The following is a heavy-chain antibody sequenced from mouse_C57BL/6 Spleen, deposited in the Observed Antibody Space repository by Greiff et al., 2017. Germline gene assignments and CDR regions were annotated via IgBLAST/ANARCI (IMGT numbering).Heavy chain of an antibody. CDR1: GYSITSGYS. V-gene: IGHV3-6*01. CDR3: ARDGTTVWYFDV. D-gene: IGHD1-1*01. J-gene: IGHJ1*03. CDR2: ISYDGSN. Sequence: ESGPGLVKPSQSLSLTCSVTGYSITSGYSWNWIRQFPGNKLEWMGYISYDGSNNYNPSLKNRISITRDTSKNQFFLKLNSVTTEDTATYYCARDGTTVWYFDVWGTGTTVTVSS.